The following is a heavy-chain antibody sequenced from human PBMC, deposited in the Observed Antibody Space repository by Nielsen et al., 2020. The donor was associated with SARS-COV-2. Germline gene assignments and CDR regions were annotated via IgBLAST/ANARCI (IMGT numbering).Heavy chain of an antibody. Sequence: SETLSLTCTVSGGSISSGDYYWSWIRQPPGKGLEWIGYIYYSGSTYYNPSLKSRVTISVDTSKNQFSLKLSSVTAADTAVYYCASQRDYYDSSGYYRRDYYYGMDVWGQGTMVTVSS. J-gene: IGHJ6*02. CDR3: ASQRDYYDSSGYYRRDYYYGMDV. D-gene: IGHD3-22*01. CDR1: GGSISSGDYY. CDR2: IYYSGST. V-gene: IGHV4-30-4*02.